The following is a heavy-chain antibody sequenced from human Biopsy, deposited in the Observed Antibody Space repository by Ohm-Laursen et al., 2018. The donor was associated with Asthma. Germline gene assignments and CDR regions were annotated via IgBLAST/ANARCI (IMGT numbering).Heavy chain of an antibody. J-gene: IGHJ6*02. CDR2: ISYDGSNK. CDR3: AKWDTYYDFWSGYYTRYNYYYYYGMDV. CDR1: GFTFSSYG. Sequence: RSLRLSCTASGFTFSSYGMHWVRQAPGKGLEWVAVISYDGSNKYYADSVKGRFTISRDNSKNTLYLQMNSLRAEDTAVYYCAKWDTYYDFWSGYYTRYNYYYYYGMDVWGQGTTVTVSS. V-gene: IGHV3-30*18. D-gene: IGHD3-3*01.